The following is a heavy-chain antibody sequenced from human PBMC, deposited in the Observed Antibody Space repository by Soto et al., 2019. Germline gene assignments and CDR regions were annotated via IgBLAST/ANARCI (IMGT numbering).Heavy chain of an antibody. V-gene: IGHV5-51*01. CDR1: GYSFTSYW. Sequence: LGESLKISCKGSGYSFTSYWIGWVRQMPGKGLEWMGIIYPGDSDTRYSPSFQGQVTISTDKSISTAYLQWSSLKASDTAMYYCARWGLGGGIVVVPAAIVDYYYGMDVWGQGTTVTVSS. CDR3: ARWGLGGGIVVVPAAIVDYYYGMDV. CDR2: IYPGDSDT. D-gene: IGHD2-2*02. J-gene: IGHJ6*02.